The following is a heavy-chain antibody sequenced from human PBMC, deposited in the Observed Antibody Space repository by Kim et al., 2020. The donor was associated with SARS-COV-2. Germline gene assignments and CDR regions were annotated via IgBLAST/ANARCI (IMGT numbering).Heavy chain of an antibody. J-gene: IGHJ4*02. D-gene: IGHD5-18*01. CDR2: ISYSGST. Sequence: SETLSLTCGLYGGSFSGYFWTWVRQPPGKGLEWIGEISYSGSTNYGPSLKSRVTISVDTSMDQFSLKLTSVTAADSAVYYCARRNSYGPRGFDYWGQGIL. CDR1: GGSFSGYF. CDR3: ARRNSYGPRGFDY. V-gene: IGHV4-34*01.